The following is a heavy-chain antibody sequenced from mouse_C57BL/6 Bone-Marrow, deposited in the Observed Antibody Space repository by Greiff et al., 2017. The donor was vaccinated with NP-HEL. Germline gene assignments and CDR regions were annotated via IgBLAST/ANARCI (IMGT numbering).Heavy chain of an antibody. V-gene: IGHV1-54*01. CDR1: GYAFTNYL. Sequence: QVQLQHSGAELVRPGTSVKVSCKASGYAFTNYLIEWVKQRPGQGLEWIGVINPGSGGTNYNEKFKGKATLTADKSSSTAYMQLSSLTSEDSAVYFCARDLLHWGQGTSVTVSS. CDR3: ARDLLH. D-gene: IGHD2-1*01. CDR2: INPGSGGT. J-gene: IGHJ4*01.